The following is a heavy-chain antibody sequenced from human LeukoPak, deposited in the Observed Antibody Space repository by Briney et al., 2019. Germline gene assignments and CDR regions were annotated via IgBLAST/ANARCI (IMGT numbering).Heavy chain of an antibody. CDR1: GFAFSSYA. Sequence: GGSLRLSCAASGFAFSSYAMSWVRQAPGRGLEWVGHVKSKTDGGTTEYAAPVKGRFTISRDVSKNTLYLQMNSLKTEDTAVYYCTTDIVYYDSSGYFDYWGQGTLVTVAS. D-gene: IGHD3-22*01. J-gene: IGHJ4*02. V-gene: IGHV3-15*01. CDR2: VKSKTDGGTT. CDR3: TTDIVYYDSSGYFDY.